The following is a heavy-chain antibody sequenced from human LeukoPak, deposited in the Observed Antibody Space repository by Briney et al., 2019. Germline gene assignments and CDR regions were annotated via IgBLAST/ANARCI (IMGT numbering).Heavy chain of an antibody. CDR2: IYYSGSS. V-gene: IGHV4-39*01. Sequence: PSETLSLTCTVSGGSISSSSYYWGWIRQPPGKGLEWIVSIYYSGSSYYNPSLKSRVTISVDTSKNQFSLKLSSVTAADTAVYYCARHVMDYGSYYYYYMDVWGKGTTVTVSS. CDR1: GGSISSSSYY. D-gene: IGHD4-17*01. J-gene: IGHJ6*03. CDR3: ARHVMDYGSYYYYYMDV.